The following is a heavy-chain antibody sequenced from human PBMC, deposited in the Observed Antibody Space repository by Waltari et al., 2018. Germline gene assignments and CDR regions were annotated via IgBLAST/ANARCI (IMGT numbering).Heavy chain of an antibody. CDR1: GFMFTDHW. CDR2: INIDGSVT. J-gene: IGHJ3*02. CDR3: VRSLNFTSEM. V-gene: IGHV3-74*01. Sequence: EVRLAESGGGLVQQGGSLRRSCAASGFMFTDHWMHWVGQAPGKGLVWVSHINIDGSVTNYGNAVQGRFTISRDNAKKTIYLQMNGLRAEDTALYYCVRSLNFTSEMWGQGTMVTVSS.